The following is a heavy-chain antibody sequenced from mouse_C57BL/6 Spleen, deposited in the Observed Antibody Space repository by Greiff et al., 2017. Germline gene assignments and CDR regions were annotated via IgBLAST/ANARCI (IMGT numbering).Heavy chain of an antibody. V-gene: IGHV1-82*01. CDR3: AREGLYAMDY. J-gene: IGHJ4*01. D-gene: IGHD2-13*01. CDR2: IYPGDGDT. CDR1: GYAFSSSW. Sequence: VHLVESGPELVKPGASVKISCKASGYAFSSSWMNWVKQRPGKGLEWIGRIYPGDGDTNYNGKFKGKATLTADKSSSTAYMQLSSLTSEDSAVYFCAREGLYAMDYWGQGTSVTVSS.